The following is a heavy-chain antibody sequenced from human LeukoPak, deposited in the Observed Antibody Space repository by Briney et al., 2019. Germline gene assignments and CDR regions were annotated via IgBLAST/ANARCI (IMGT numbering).Heavy chain of an antibody. CDR1: GFTFSTYS. CDR2: ISRTGGII. D-gene: IGHD3-3*01. CDR3: AKENDFVY. J-gene: IGHJ4*02. Sequence: GGSLRLSCAASGFTFSTYSMGWVRQAPGKGLEWVSSISRTGGIIYYSDSVKGRFTISRDNSKSTLYLQMNSLRAEDTAVYYCAKENDFVYWGQGTLVTVSS. V-gene: IGHV3-48*01.